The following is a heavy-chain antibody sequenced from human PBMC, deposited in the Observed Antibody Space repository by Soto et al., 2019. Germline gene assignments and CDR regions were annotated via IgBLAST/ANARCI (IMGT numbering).Heavy chain of an antibody. Sequence: GGSLRLSCAASGFTFSSYSMNWVRQAPGKGLEWVSSISSSSSYIYYADSVKGRFTISRDNAKNSLYLQMNSLRAEDTAVYYCAREQLEKASDYWGQGTLVTVSS. V-gene: IGHV3-21*01. CDR2: ISSSSSYI. J-gene: IGHJ4*02. D-gene: IGHD6-6*01. CDR1: GFTFSSYS. CDR3: AREQLEKASDY.